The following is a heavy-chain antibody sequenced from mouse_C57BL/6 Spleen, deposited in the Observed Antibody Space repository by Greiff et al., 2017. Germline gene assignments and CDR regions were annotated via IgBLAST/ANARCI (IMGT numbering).Heavy chain of an antibody. CDR1: GYTFTDYY. Sequence: EVQLQQSGPVLVKPGASVKMSCKASGYTFTDYYMNWVKQSHGKSLEWIGVINPYNGGTSYNQKFKGKATLTVDKSSSTAYMELNSLTSEDSAVYYCARSDYYGSSLRYFDVWGTGTTVTVSS. V-gene: IGHV1-19*01. CDR2: INPYNGGT. D-gene: IGHD1-1*01. J-gene: IGHJ1*03. CDR3: ARSDYYGSSLRYFDV.